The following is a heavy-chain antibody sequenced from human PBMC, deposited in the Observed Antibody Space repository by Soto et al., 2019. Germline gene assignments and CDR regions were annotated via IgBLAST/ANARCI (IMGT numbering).Heavy chain of an antibody. J-gene: IGHJ5*02. CDR1: GFTFSSYA. D-gene: IGHD3-3*01. CDR3: AKVSDFWSGYGLEGDNWFDP. V-gene: IGHV3-23*01. CDR2: ISGSGGST. Sequence: GGSLRLSCAASGFTFSSYAMSWVRQAPGKGLEWVSAISGSGGSTYYADSVKGWFTISRDNSKNTLYLQMNSLRAEDTAVYYCAKVSDFWSGYGLEGDNWFDPWGQGTLVTVSS.